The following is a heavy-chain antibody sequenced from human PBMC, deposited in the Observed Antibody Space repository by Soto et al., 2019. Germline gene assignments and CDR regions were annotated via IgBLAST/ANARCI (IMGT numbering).Heavy chain of an antibody. J-gene: IGHJ3*02. D-gene: IGHD1-20*01. CDR2: IGTAGDT. Sequence: GGSLRLSCAASGFTFSSYDMHWVRQATGKGLEWVSAIGTAGDTYYPGSVKGRFTISRDNSKNTLYLQMNSLRAEDTAVYYCAKDPYITPLVVDIWGQGTMVTVSS. CDR1: GFTFSSYD. CDR3: AKDPYITPLVVDI. V-gene: IGHV3-13*01.